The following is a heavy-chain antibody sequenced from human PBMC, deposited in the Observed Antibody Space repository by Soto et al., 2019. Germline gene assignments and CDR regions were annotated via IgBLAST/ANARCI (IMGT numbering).Heavy chain of an antibody. CDR1: GFTFSSYA. D-gene: IGHD5-12*01. CDR3: ARDHVFIVATNDRRLSRGMDV. J-gene: IGHJ6*02. Sequence: GGSLRLSCAASGFTFSSYAMHWVRQAPGKGLEWVAVISYDGSNKYYADSVKGRFTISRDNSKNTLYLQMNSLRAEDTAVYYCARDHVFIVATNDRRLSRGMDVWGQGTTVTVSS. CDR2: ISYDGSNK. V-gene: IGHV3-30-3*01.